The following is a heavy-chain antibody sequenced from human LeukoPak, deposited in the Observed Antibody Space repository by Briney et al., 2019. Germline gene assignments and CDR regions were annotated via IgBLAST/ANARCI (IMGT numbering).Heavy chain of an antibody. J-gene: IGHJ4*02. CDR3: TRGGELMNY. D-gene: IGHD1-26*01. CDR2: IYTSGST. CDR1: GGSVSSGNYY. V-gene: IGHV4-61*02. Sequence: SETLSLTCTVSGGSVSSGNYYWSWIRQPAGKGLEWIGRIYTSGSTNYNPSLKSRVTISADTSKNQFSLSLSSVTAADTAVYYCTRGGELMNYWGQGALVTVSS.